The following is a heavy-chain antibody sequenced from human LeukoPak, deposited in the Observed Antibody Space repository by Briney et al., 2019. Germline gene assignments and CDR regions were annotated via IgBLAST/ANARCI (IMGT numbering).Heavy chain of an antibody. CDR1: GGSISSSSYY. CDR2: IYYSGST. J-gene: IGHJ4*02. D-gene: IGHD6-13*01. CDR3: ASEYSSSWYVAY. Sequence: PSETLCLTRTVSGGSISSSSYYWGWIRQPPGKGLEWIGSIYYSGSTYYNPSLKSRVTISVDTSKNQFSLKLSSVTAADTAAYYCASEYSSSWYVAYWGQGTLVTVSS. V-gene: IGHV4-39*01.